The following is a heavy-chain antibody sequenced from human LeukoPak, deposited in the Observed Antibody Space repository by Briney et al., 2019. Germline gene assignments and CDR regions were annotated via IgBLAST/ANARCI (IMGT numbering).Heavy chain of an antibody. D-gene: IGHD3-10*01. Sequence: SETLSLTCTVSGGSISSSSYYWGWIRQPPGKGLEWIGSIYYSGSTYYNPSLKSRVTISVDTSKNQFSLKLSSVTAADTAVYYCARRRADYYGSGSYYKPWIQLWYFDYWGQGTLVTVSS. CDR3: ARRRADYYGSGSYYKPWIQLWYFDY. V-gene: IGHV4-39*07. CDR1: GGSISSSSYY. J-gene: IGHJ4*02. CDR2: IYYSGST.